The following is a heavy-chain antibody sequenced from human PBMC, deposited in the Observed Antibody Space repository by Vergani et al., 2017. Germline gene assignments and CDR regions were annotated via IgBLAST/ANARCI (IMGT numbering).Heavy chain of an antibody. D-gene: IGHD3-9*01. CDR1: GFTFSSYS. CDR2: ISSSSSYI. V-gene: IGHV3-21*01. Sequence: EVQLVESGGGLVKPGGSLRLSCAASGFTFSSYSMNWVRQAPGKGLEWVSSISSSSSYIYYADSVKGRFTISRDNAKNSLYLQMNSLRAEDTAVYYCARAPLRYFDWLPQGYFDYWGQGTLVTVSS. CDR3: ARAPLRYFDWLPQGYFDY. J-gene: IGHJ4*02.